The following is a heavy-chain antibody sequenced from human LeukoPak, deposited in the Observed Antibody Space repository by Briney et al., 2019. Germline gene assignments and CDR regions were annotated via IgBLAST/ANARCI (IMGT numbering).Heavy chain of an antibody. V-gene: IGHV4-31*03. CDR3: ATTVGSYFDY. D-gene: IGHD3-16*01. CDR2: IYYSGST. CDR1: GGSINSGGYY. J-gene: IGHJ4*02. Sequence: SETLSLTCTVSGGSINSGGYYWSWIRQHPGKGLEWIGYIYYSGSTYYNPSLKSRVTMSVDTSENQFSLKLSSVTAADTAVYYCATTVGSYFDYWSQGTLVTVSS.